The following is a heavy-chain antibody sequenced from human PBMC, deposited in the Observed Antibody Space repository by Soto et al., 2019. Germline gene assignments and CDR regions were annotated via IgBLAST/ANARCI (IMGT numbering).Heavy chain of an antibody. Sequence: QVQLVESGGGLVKPGGSLRLSCAASGFTFSDFYMSWIRQAPGKGLEWVSYISSSGSTIHYADFVKGRFTISRDNAAKKSLFLQMNSLRAEDTAVYYCARVGDDPPLENWGQGTLVTVSS. V-gene: IGHV3-11*01. CDR2: ISSSGSTI. CDR3: ARVGDDPPLEN. D-gene: IGHD1-1*01. CDR1: GFTFSDFY. J-gene: IGHJ4*02.